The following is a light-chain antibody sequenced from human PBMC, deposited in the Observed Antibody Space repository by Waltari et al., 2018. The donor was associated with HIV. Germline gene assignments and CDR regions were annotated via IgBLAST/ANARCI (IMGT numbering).Light chain of an antibody. CDR1: GSTIGSNS. CDR2: RNN. CDR3: AAWDDSLSGPV. V-gene: IGLV1-47*01. J-gene: IGLJ3*02. Sequence: QSVLTQPPSASGTPGQSVTISCSGSGSTIGSNSVYWYQHLPGPTPTLLIYRNNQRPSGRPDRCSGSKSGTSASLAISGLRPGDEADYYCAAWDDSLSGPVFGGGTKVTVL.